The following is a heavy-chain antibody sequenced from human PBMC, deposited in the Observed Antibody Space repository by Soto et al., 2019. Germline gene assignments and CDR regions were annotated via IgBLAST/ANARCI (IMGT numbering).Heavy chain of an antibody. V-gene: IGHV1-2*02. CDR2: ISPQSCGA. Sequence: APLKAPCHACGYSFSDYYIQRVRQARGQGLEYMGWISPQSCGASYALKFRGRVTMTRDTSVNLIYLHLGSLTSDDTAMYFCATCQRGSRCHLDAWG. CDR1: GYSFSDYY. J-gene: IGHJ6*02. D-gene: IGHD2-15*01. CDR3: ATCQRGSRCHLDA.